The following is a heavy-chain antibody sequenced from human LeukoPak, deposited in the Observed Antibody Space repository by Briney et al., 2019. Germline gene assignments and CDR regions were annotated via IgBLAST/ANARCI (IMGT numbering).Heavy chain of an antibody. CDR3: AKRPSMYYYDSSGYYYIY. CDR1: GFTFSSYA. D-gene: IGHD3-22*01. Sequence: AGGSLRLSCAASGFTFSSYAMSWVRQAPGKGLEWVSAISGSGGSTYYADSVKGRFTISRDNSKNTLYLQMNSLRAEDTAVYYCAKRPSMYYYDSSGYYYIYWGQGTLVTVSS. CDR2: ISGSGGST. J-gene: IGHJ4*02. V-gene: IGHV3-23*01.